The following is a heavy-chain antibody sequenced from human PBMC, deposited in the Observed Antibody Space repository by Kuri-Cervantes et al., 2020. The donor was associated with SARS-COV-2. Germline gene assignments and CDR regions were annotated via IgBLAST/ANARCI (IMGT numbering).Heavy chain of an antibody. D-gene: IGHD4-11*01. V-gene: IGHV3-21*01. CDR1: GVTFSSYA. CDR2: ISSSSSYI. CDR3: ARDMGDVDYSNPPRVFDY. Sequence: WESLRLSCAASGVTFSSYAMSWVRQAPGKGLEWVSAISSSSSYIYYADLVKGRFTISRDNAKNSLYLQMNSLRAEDTAVYYCARDMGDVDYSNPPRVFDYWGQGTLVTVSS. J-gene: IGHJ4*02.